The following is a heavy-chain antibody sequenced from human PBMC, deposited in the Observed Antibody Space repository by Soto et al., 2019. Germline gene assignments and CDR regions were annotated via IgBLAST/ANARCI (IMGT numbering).Heavy chain of an antibody. Sequence: SETLSLTCNVTVGSINSAGYCWSWIRQVPGKGLEWIGYIFYSGSAYYHPSLKSRASISVDRSKNQFSLKVNSVTAADTAVYYCARPLRSGVLKFDSWGQGTLVTVSS. D-gene: IGHD3-10*01. CDR2: IFYSGSA. CDR1: VGSINSAGYC. V-gene: IGHV4-31*03. CDR3: ARPLRSGVLKFDS. J-gene: IGHJ4*02.